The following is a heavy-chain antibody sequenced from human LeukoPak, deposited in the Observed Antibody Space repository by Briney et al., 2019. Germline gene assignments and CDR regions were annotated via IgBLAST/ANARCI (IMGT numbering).Heavy chain of an antibody. V-gene: IGHV4-61*02. D-gene: IGHD5-18*01. CDR3: ARMSYSYDHFDY. CDR2: FYTSGNT. Sequence: SSETLSLTCTVSGGSISSGNYYRSWIRQPAGKGLEWIGRFYTSGNTNYNPSLKSRVTISVDMSKNQFSLKLSSLTAADTAVYYCARMSYSYDHFDYWGQGTLVTVSS. J-gene: IGHJ4*02. CDR1: GGSISSGNYY.